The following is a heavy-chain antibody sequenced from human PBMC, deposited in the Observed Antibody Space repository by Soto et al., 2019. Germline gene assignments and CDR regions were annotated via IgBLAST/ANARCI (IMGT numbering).Heavy chain of an antibody. CDR1: GFSLSTSGVG. J-gene: IGHJ6*02. D-gene: IGHD6-13*01. Sequence: QITLKESGPPLVKPTQTLTLTCTFSGFSLSTSGVGVGWIRQPPGKALEWLALIYWNDDKRYSPSLKSRLTITKDTSKNQVVLTMTNMDPVDTATYYCARRSHVIAAAYRKYYYYGMDVWGQGTTVTVSS. CDR2: IYWNDDK. CDR3: ARRSHVIAAAYRKYYYYGMDV. V-gene: IGHV2-5*01.